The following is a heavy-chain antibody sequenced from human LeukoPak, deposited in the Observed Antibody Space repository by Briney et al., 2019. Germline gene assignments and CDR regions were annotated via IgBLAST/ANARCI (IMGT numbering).Heavy chain of an antibody. CDR1: GFTFDNYA. Sequence: PGGSLRLSCAASGFTFDNYAMSWVRQAPGKGLEWVSAISGSGGTIYYVDSVKGRFTISRDNSKNTLYLQMNSLRAEDTAVYYCARDRFAAAADFFDYWGQGTLVTVSS. D-gene: IGHD6-13*01. CDR2: ISGSGGTI. J-gene: IGHJ4*02. V-gene: IGHV3-23*01. CDR3: ARDRFAAAADFFDY.